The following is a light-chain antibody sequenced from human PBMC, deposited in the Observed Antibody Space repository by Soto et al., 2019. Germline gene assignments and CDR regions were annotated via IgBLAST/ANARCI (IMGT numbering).Light chain of an antibody. CDR2: GAS. CDR3: QQYNTWWT. Sequence: EIVMTQSPATLSVSPGERATLSCRASQSVSNNLAWYQKKPGQAPRLLIYGASTRATGIPARFSGSGSGTEFTLTISSLQSEDFAVYYGQQYNTWWTFGQGNRVEIK. CDR1: QSVSNN. J-gene: IGKJ1*01. V-gene: IGKV3-15*01.